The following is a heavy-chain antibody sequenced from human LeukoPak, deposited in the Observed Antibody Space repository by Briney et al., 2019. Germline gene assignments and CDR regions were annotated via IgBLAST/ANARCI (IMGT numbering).Heavy chain of an antibody. D-gene: IGHD3-10*01. Sequence: GGSLRLSCAASGFPFSSYSMNWVRQAPGKGLEWVSFISSSSSYIYYADSVKGRFTISRDNAKNSLYVQMTSLRAEDTAVYYCARGEYGSGNYHIDYWGQGTLVTVSS. CDR1: GFPFSSYS. CDR3: ARGEYGSGNYHIDY. V-gene: IGHV3-21*01. J-gene: IGHJ4*02. CDR2: ISSSSSYI.